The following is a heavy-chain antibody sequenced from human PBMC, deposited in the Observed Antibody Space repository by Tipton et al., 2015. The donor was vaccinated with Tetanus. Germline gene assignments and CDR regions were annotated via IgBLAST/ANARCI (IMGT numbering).Heavy chain of an antibody. V-gene: IGHV3-7*03. CDR1: GFTFSSYW. Sequence: GSLRLSCAASGFTFSSYWMSWVRQAPGKGLEWVANIKQDGSEKYYVDSVKGRFTISRDNAKNSLYLQMNSLRAEDTAVYYCARGSGYSSGWSLAAFDIWGQGTMVTVSS. CDR2: IKQDGSEK. D-gene: IGHD6-19*01. J-gene: IGHJ3*02. CDR3: ARGSGYSSGWSLAAFDI.